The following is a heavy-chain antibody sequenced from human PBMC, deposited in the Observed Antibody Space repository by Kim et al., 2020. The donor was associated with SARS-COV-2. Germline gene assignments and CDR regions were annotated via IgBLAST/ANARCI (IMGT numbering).Heavy chain of an antibody. CDR1: GFKISDYS. CDR2: ISPGGESL. CDR3: AKEYDGVAFSHYSI. D-gene: IGHD2-15*01. J-gene: IGHJ4*02. Sequence: GGSLRLSFAASGFKISDYSRSLFRQARVKVLELVGLISPGGESLTYADSFQGRFSFSRDDSINTLFLQMSGVKAEDTATYYCAKEYDGVAFSHYSIWGQGILVTVSS. V-gene: IGHV3-23*01.